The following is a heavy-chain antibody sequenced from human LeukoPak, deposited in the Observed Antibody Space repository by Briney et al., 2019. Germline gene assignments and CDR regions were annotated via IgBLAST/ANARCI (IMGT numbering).Heavy chain of an antibody. V-gene: IGHV4-38-2*02. CDR3: ARVSPSAWPIDF. D-gene: IGHD6-19*01. Sequence: SETLSLTCTVSGYSISSGYYWGCIRQPPGKGLEWIGSIYHSGITYYNPSLKSRVTISVDTSKNQFSLKLSSVTAADTAVYYCARVSPSAWPIDFWGQGSLVTVSS. CDR2: IYHSGIT. J-gene: IGHJ4*02. CDR1: GYSISSGYY.